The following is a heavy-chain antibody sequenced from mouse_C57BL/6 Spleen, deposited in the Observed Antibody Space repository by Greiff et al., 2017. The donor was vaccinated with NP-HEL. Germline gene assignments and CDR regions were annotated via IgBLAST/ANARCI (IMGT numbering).Heavy chain of an antibody. CDR1: GYTFTGYW. Sequence: QVQLQQSGAELMKPGASVKLSCKATGYTFTGYWISWVKQRPGHGLEWFGEILPGSGSTNYNEKFKGRATFTADTSYNTAYMQLSRLTTEDSAIYYCARDDNNGVYFDYWGQGTTLTVSS. J-gene: IGHJ2*01. CDR2: ILPGSGST. V-gene: IGHV1-9*01. D-gene: IGHD6-1*01. CDR3: ARDDNNGVYFDY.